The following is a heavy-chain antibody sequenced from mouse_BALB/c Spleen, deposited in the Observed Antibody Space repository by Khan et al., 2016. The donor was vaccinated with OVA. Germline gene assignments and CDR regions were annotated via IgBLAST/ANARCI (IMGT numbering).Heavy chain of an antibody. CDR3: ARAYYANYREAMDY. V-gene: IGHV2-6-7*01. CDR1: GFSLTGYG. Sequence: VKLVESGPGLVAPSQSLSITCTVSGFSLTGYGVNWVRQPPGKGLEWLGMIWGDGSTDYNSALKSRLSITKDNSKSQVFLKMNSLQTDDTARYNCARAYYANYREAMDYWGQGNSVTVSS. D-gene: IGHD2-10*01. CDR2: IWGDGST. J-gene: IGHJ4*01.